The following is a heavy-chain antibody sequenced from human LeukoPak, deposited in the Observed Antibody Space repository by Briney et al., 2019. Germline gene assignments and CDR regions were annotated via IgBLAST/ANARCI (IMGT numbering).Heavy chain of an antibody. J-gene: IGHJ4*02. D-gene: IGHD5-12*01. CDR1: GYTFSEFE. V-gene: IGHV1-8*01. Sequence: ASVKVSCKASGYTFSEFEIHWVRQATGQGLEWMGWIHPDSGNTDYAQKFQDRLTMTRETSTTTAYMELSSLRSEDTAVYYCASHSGGYAYWGQGTLVTVSS. CDR2: IHPDSGNT. CDR3: ASHSGGYAY.